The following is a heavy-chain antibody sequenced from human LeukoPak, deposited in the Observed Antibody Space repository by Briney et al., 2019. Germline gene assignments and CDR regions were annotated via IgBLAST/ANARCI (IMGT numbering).Heavy chain of an antibody. CDR3: ARWGDYYGSGSPNDAFDI. V-gene: IGHV3-21*01. Sequence: PGGSLRLSCAASGFTFSSYSMNWVRQAPGKGLEWVSSISSSSSYIYYADSVKSRFTISRDNDKNSLYLQMNSLRAEDTAVYYCARWGDYYGSGSPNDAFDIWGQGTMVTVSS. CDR1: GFTFSSYS. D-gene: IGHD3-10*01. J-gene: IGHJ3*02. CDR2: ISSSSSYI.